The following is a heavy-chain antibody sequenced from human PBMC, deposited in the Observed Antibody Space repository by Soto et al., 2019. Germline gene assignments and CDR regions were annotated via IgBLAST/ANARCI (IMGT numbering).Heavy chain of an antibody. CDR2: ISAYNGNT. CDR3: SREGGSYLGGFDP. CDR1: GYTFTSYG. Sequence: QVQLVQSGAEVKKPGASVKVSCKASGYTFTSYGISWVRQAPGQVLEWMGWISAYNGNTNYAQKPQGRDTMTTDTPTSTGHMELRSLRSDGTTVYYWSREGGSYLGGFDPWGQGTLVTVTS. D-gene: IGHD1-26*01. J-gene: IGHJ5*02. V-gene: IGHV1-18*01.